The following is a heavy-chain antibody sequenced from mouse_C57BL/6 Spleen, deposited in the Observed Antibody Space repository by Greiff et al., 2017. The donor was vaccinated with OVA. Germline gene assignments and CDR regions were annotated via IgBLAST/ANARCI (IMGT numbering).Heavy chain of an antibody. D-gene: IGHD2-1*01. J-gene: IGHJ4*01. V-gene: IGHV1-66*01. CDR2: IYPGSGNT. Sequence: VKLMESGPELVKPGASVKISCKASGYSFTSYYIHWVKQRPGQGLEWIGWIYPGSGNTKYNEKFKGKATLTADTSSSTAYMQLSSLTSEDSAVYYCADGNYDYYAMDYWGQGTSVTVSS. CDR1: GYSFTSYY. CDR3: ADGNYDYYAMDY.